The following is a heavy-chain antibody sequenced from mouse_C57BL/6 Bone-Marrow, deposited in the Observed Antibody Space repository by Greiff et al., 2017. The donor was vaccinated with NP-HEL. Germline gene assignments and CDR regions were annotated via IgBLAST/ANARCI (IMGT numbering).Heavy chain of an antibody. V-gene: IGHV1-54*01. CDR3: ARGGVYYPFAY. D-gene: IGHD1-1*01. Sequence: VQLQESGAELVRPGTSVKVSCEASGYAFTNYLIEWVKQRPGQGLEWIGVINPGSGGTNYNEKFKGKATLTADNSSSTAYIQLSSLTSEDSAVYFCARGGVYYPFAYWGQGTLVTVSA. CDR1: GYAFTNYL. J-gene: IGHJ3*01. CDR2: INPGSGGT.